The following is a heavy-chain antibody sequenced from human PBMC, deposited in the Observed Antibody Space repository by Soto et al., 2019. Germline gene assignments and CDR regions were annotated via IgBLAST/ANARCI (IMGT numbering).Heavy chain of an antibody. V-gene: IGHV3-72*01. J-gene: IGHJ6*02. Sequence: EVQLLESGGGLVQPGGSLRLSCAASGLIFSDYHMDWVRQAPGKGMEWVGRIRGKANSYTTEYAASGKGRFTISRDDSKNTLYLQRNGLKGEDTDVYYCAISGGGSGGCGGMDDWGQGTTVTVSS. CDR1: GLIFSDYH. CDR2: IRGKANSYTT. CDR3: AISGGGSGGCGGMDD. D-gene: IGHD6-19*01.